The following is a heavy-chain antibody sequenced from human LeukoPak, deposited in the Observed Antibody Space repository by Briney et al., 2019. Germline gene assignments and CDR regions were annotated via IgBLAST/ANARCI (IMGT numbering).Heavy chain of an antibody. J-gene: IGHJ3*01. Sequence: ASVKVSCKASGYTFTGYYMHWVRQAPGQGLEWMGWINPNSGDTDYAQKFQGRVTMARNTSISTAYMELSSLRSEDTAVYYCALHSGSYSLSGAFDFWGQGTMVTVSS. V-gene: IGHV1-2*02. CDR1: GYTFTGYY. CDR3: ALHSGSYSLSGAFDF. CDR2: INPNSGDT. D-gene: IGHD1-26*01.